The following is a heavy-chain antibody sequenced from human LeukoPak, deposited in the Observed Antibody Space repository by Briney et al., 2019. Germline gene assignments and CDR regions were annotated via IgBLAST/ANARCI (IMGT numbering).Heavy chain of an antibody. J-gene: IGHJ6*02. V-gene: IGHV4-39*01. CDR2: IYHSGST. D-gene: IGHD6-6*01. CDR1: GGSTSSSSYY. CDR3: ASQSIAARPV. Sequence: PSETLSLTCTVSGGSTSSSSYYWGWIRQPPGKGLEWIGSIYHSGSTYYNPSLKSRVTISVDTSKNQFSLKLSSVTAADTAVYYCASQSIAARPVWGQGTTVTVSS.